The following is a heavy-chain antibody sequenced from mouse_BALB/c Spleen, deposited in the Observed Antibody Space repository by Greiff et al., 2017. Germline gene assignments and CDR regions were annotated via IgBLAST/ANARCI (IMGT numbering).Heavy chain of an antibody. D-gene: IGHD1-1*02. CDR3: ARDGNYAMDY. Sequence: QVQLQQSGPGLVAPSQSLSITCTASGFSLTSYGVHWVRQPPGKGLEWLGVICAGGSKNYNSALMSRLSISKDNSKSQVFLKMNSLQTDDTAMYYCARDGNYAMDYWGQGTSVTVSS. V-gene: IGHV2-9*02. CDR2: ICAGGSK. CDR1: GFSLTSYG. J-gene: IGHJ4*01.